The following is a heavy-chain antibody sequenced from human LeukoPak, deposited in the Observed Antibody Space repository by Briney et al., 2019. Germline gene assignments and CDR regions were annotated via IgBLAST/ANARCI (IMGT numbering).Heavy chain of an antibody. CDR1: GYIFTGYY. V-gene: IGHV1-2*02. J-gene: IGHJ4*02. CDR2: INPKSGGT. D-gene: IGHD6-19*01. Sequence: SVKVSCKASGYIFTGYYMHWVRQAPGQGLEWMGWINPKSGGTKYAQKFQGRVTMTRDTSISTAYMELSRLTSDDTAVYYCARERPGIAVAGTGFAYWGQGTLVTASS. CDR3: ARERPGIAVAGTGFAY.